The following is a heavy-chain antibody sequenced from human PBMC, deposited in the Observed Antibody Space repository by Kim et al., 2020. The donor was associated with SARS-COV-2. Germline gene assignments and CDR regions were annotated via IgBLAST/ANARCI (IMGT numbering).Heavy chain of an antibody. V-gene: IGHV5-51*01. CDR3: ARRRTERITMVRGVIIPDWFDP. D-gene: IGHD3-10*01. Sequence: GESLKISCKGSGYSFTSYWIGWVRQMPGKGLEWMGIIYPGDSDTRYSPSFQGQVTISADKSISTAYLQWSSLKASDTAMYYCARRRTERITMVRGVIIPDWFDPWGQGTLVTVSS. CDR1: GYSFTSYW. J-gene: IGHJ5*02. CDR2: IYPGDSDT.